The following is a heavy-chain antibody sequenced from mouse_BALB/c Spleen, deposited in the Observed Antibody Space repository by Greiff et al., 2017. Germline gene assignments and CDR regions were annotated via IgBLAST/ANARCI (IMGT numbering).Heavy chain of an antibody. CDR1: GYTFTSYW. V-gene: IGHV1-87*01. CDR2: IYPGDGDT. CDR3: ARNYGNSYFDV. D-gene: IGHD2-1*01. J-gene: IGHJ1*01. Sequence: VQLQQSGAELARPGASVKLSCKASGYTFTSYWMQWVKQRPGQGLEWIGAIYPGDGDTRYTQKFKGKATLTADKSSSTAYMQLSSLASEDSAVYYCARNYGNSYFDVWGAGTTVTVSS.